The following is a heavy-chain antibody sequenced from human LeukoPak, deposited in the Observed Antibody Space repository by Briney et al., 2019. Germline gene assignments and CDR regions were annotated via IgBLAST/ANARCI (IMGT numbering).Heavy chain of an antibody. J-gene: IGHJ4*02. CDR2: ISYDGSNK. CDR3: AKVRGLVVLGY. V-gene: IGHV3-30*18. CDR1: GFTFSSYG. D-gene: IGHD2-2*01. Sequence: GGSLRLSCAASGFTFSSYGMHWVRQAPGKGLEWVAVISYDGSNKYYADSVKGRFTISRDNSKNTLYLQMNSLRAEDTAVYYCAKVRGLVVLGYWGQGTLVTVSS.